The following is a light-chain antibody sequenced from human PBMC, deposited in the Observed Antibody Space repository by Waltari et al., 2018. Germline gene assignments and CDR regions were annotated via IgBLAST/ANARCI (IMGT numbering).Light chain of an antibody. CDR3: ATWVNSLSSPWV. J-gene: IGLJ3*02. V-gene: IGLV1-47*01. CDR2: RGD. Sequence: QSVLTQPPSASGTPGQTVTISCSGSSSNIGNNYVFWYQHLPGTAPKLLIYRGDQRPSGVPDRFSGSKSGTSASLAISGLRSEDEGDYYCATWVNSLSSPWVFGGGTKVTVL. CDR1: SSNIGNNY.